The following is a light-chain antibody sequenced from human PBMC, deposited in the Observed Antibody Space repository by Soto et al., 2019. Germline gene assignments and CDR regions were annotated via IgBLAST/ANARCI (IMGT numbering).Light chain of an antibody. CDR3: QQYNDNWT. J-gene: IGKJ1*01. V-gene: IGKV1-5*03. CDR1: QSISSW. CDR2: KAS. Sequence: DIQMTQSPSTLSASVGDRVTITCRASQSISSWLAWHQQKPGKAPRLLIYKASNVGSGVPSRFSGSGSGTEFTLTITSLQPDYSATYYCQQYNDNWTFGQGTKVEIK.